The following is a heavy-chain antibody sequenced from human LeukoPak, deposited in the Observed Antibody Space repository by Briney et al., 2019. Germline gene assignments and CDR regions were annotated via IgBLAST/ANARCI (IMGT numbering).Heavy chain of an antibody. D-gene: IGHD3-22*01. CDR1: GYSISSGYY. Sequence: SETLSLTCTVSGYSISSGYYWGWIRQPPGKGLEWIGSIYHSGSTYYNPSLKSRVTISVDTSKNQFSLKLSSVTAADTAVYYCARKAKTYYYDSSGYFDYWGQGTLVTVSS. CDR3: ARKAKTYYYDSSGYFDY. CDR2: IYHSGST. V-gene: IGHV4-38-2*02. J-gene: IGHJ4*02.